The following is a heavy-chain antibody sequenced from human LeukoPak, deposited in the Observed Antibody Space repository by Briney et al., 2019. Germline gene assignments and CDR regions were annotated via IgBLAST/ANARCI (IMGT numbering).Heavy chain of an antibody. CDR1: GFTFRGYW. CDR2: IKQDGSEK. J-gene: IGHJ4*02. Sequence: GGSLRLSCAASGFTFRGYWMSWVRQAPGKGLEWVANIKQDGSEKYYVDSVKGRFTISRDNANNSLYLHMNSLRAEDTAVYYCARGEGLDSYGVDYWGQGTLVTVSS. D-gene: IGHD5-18*01. V-gene: IGHV3-7*01. CDR3: ARGEGLDSYGVDY.